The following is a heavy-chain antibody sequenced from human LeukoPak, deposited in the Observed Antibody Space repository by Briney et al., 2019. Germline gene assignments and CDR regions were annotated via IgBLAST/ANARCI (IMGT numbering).Heavy chain of an antibody. D-gene: IGHD3-10*01. Sequence: GGSLRLSCAASGFTFSSSVMSWVRQAPGKGLEWVSGISGSGGSAFYADSVKGRFTISRDNSKNMLHLQMNSLRAEDTALYFCARVANYYGSESYYKSYYYGMDVWGQGTTVTVSS. CDR2: ISGSGGSA. V-gene: IGHV3-23*01. CDR1: GFTFSSSV. J-gene: IGHJ6*02. CDR3: ARVANYYGSESYYKSYYYGMDV.